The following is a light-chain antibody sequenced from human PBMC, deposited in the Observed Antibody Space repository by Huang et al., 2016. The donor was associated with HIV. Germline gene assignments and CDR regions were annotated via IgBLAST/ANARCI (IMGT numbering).Light chain of an antibody. CDR2: KAT. CDR3: QQCNSIPFT. J-gene: IGKJ5*01. Sequence: DILMTQSPSPPSATVGDRAIITCRARRSLSNWLAWYHQKPGKAPKLLIYKATTLENGVPSRFSGSGSGTKFTLPISSLQPDDFATYYCQQCNSIPFTFGQGTQLEIK. CDR1: RSLSNW. V-gene: IGKV1-5*03.